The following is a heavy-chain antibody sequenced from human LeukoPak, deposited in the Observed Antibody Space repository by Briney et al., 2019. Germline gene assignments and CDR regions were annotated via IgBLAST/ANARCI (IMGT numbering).Heavy chain of an antibody. Sequence: GGSLRLSCAASGFSFSSYGFHWVRQAPGKGLEWVSAISYDGKNIHYADSVKGRFTISRDNSRNTVYLQMNSLRTEDTALYYCAKDTDILTGGGFDYWGQGTLVTVSS. CDR3: AKDTDILTGGGFDY. V-gene: IGHV3-30*02. D-gene: IGHD3-9*01. CDR2: ISYDGKNI. CDR1: GFSFSSYG. J-gene: IGHJ4*02.